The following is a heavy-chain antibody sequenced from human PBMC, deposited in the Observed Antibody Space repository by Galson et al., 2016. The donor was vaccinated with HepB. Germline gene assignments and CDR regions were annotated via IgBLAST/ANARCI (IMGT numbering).Heavy chain of an antibody. J-gene: IGHJ4*02. CDR3: ARLLVSLHYYDSSGYSD. CDR1: GGSISSGGYY. Sequence: SETLSLTCTVSGGSISSGGYYWSWIRQHPGKGLEWIGYIYYSGSTNYNPSLKSRVTISVDTSKNQFSLKLSSVTAADTAVYYCARLLVSLHYYDSSGYSDWGQGTLVTVSS. CDR2: IYYSGST. D-gene: IGHD3-22*01. V-gene: IGHV4-61*08.